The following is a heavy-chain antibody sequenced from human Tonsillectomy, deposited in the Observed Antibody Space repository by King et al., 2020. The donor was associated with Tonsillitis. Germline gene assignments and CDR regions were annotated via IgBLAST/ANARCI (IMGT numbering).Heavy chain of an antibody. CDR1: GYTFTSYY. J-gene: IGHJ3*02. CDR3: GRVATPIVVVPSGAFDI. CDR2: INPSGGST. D-gene: IGHD3-22*01. Sequence: QLVQSGAEVKNPGASVKVSCKASGYTFTSYYMHWVRQAPGQGLEWMGIINPSGGSTSYAQKFQGRVTMTRDTSTNTVYMELSSLRFEDTAVYYCGRVATPIVVVPSGAFDIWGQGTMVTVSS. V-gene: IGHV1-46*03.